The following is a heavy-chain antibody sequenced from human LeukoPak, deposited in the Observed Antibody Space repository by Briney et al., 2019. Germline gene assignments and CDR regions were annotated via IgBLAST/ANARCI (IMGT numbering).Heavy chain of an antibody. V-gene: IGHV4-59*01. Sequence: SETLSLTCAVFGGSFNNYYWSWIRQPPGKGLEWIGYIYYSGSTNYNPSLKSRVTISVDTSKNQFSLKLSSVTAADTAVYYCARERYYYDSSGYYRYFDYWGQGTLVTVSS. CDR3: ARERYYYDSSGYYRYFDY. CDR2: IYYSGST. J-gene: IGHJ4*02. D-gene: IGHD3-22*01. CDR1: GGSFNNYY.